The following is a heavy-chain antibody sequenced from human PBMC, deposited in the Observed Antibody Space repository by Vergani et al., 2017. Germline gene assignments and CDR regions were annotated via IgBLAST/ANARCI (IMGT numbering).Heavy chain of an antibody. CDR2: ISAYNGNT. J-gene: IGHJ4*02. V-gene: IGHV1-18*01. Sequence: QVQLVQSGAEVKKPGASVKVSCKASGYTFTSYGISWVRQAPGQGLEWMGWISAYNGNTNYAQKLQGRVTMTTDTSTSTAYMELRSLRSDDTAVYYCARGEWNYYYDSSGYYLPDYWGQGTLVTVSS. CDR3: ARGEWNYYYDSSGYYLPDY. CDR1: GYTFTSYG. D-gene: IGHD3-22*01.